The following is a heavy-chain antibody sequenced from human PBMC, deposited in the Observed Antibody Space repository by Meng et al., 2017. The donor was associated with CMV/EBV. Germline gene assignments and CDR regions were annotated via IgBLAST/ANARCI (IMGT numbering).Heavy chain of an antibody. J-gene: IGHJ4*02. Sequence: SQTLSLTCAVSGGSFSGYYWNWIRQPPGKGLEWIGEINHGGSTNYNPSLKSRVTISVDTSKNQFSLKLSSVTAADTAVYYCARQYSGLTREIDYWGQGTLVTVSS. V-gene: IGHV4-34*01. CDR2: INHGGST. CDR1: GGSFSGYY. CDR3: ARQYSGLTREIDY. D-gene: IGHD5-12*01.